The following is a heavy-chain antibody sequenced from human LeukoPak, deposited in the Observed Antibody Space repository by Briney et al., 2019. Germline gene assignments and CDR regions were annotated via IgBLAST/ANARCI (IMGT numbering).Heavy chain of an antibody. D-gene: IGHD3-10*01. J-gene: IGHJ4*02. V-gene: IGHV1-24*01. CDR2: FDPEDGET. CDR1: GYTLTELS. Sequence: ASVKVSSKVSGYTLTELSMHWVRQAPGKGLEWMGGFDPEDGETIYAQEFQGRVTMTEDTSTATAYMELSSLRSEDTAVYYCATSPCVRGVAHFDYWGQGTLVTVTS. CDR3: ATSPCVRGVAHFDY.